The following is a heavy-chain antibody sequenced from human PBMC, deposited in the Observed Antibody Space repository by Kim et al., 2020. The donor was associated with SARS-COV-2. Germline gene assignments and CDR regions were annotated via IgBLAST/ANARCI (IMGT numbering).Heavy chain of an antibody. Sequence: GGSLRLSCAASGFTFSSYSMNWVRQAPGKGLEWVSYISSSSSTIYYADSVKGRFTISRDNAKNSLYLQMNSLRAEDTAVYYCARGGRTGTTRFDYWGQGTLVTVSS. D-gene: IGHD1-7*01. J-gene: IGHJ4*02. V-gene: IGHV3-48*04. CDR3: ARGGRTGTTRFDY. CDR1: GFTFSSYS. CDR2: ISSSSSTI.